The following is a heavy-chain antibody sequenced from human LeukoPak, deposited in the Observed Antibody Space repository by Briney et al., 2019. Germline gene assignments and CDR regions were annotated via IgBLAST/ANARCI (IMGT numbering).Heavy chain of an antibody. Sequence: SETLSLTCTVSGGSISSGGYYWHWIRQHPGKGLAWIGYICYSGSTCYNPSLQSRVTISVDTSKNQFSLKLRSVTAADTAVYYCASAYCTTTYCYIDYWGQGTLVTVSS. CDR1: GGSISSGGYY. J-gene: IGHJ4*02. CDR2: ICYSGST. D-gene: IGHD2-2*02. CDR3: ASAYCTTTYCYIDY. V-gene: IGHV4-31*03.